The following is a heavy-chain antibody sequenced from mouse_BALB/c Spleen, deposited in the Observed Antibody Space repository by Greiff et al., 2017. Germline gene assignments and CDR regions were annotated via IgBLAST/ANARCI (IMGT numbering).Heavy chain of an antibody. D-gene: IGHD2-1*01. Sequence: DVKLVESGGGLVQPGGSRKLSCAASGFTFSSFGMHWVRQAPEKGLEWVAYISSGSSTIYYADTVKGRFTISRDNPKNTLYLQMSSLRSEDTAMYYCARGLYGNYFSYAMDYWGQGTSVTVSS. CDR1: GFTFSSFG. CDR3: ARGLYGNYFSYAMDY. CDR2: ISSGSSTI. V-gene: IGHV5-17*02. J-gene: IGHJ4*01.